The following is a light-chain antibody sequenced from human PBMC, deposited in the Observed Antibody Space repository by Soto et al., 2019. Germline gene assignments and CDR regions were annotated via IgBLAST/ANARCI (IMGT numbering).Light chain of an antibody. Sequence: QSALTQPRSVSGSPGQSVTISCTGTSSDVGGFNSVSWYQQHPGKAPKFMIYDVSKCPSGVPDRFSGSKSGNTASLTISGLQAEDEADYYCCSSAGTYTWVFGGGTKLTVL. CDR1: SSDVGGFNS. CDR2: DVS. J-gene: IGLJ2*01. CDR3: CSSAGTYTWV. V-gene: IGLV2-11*01.